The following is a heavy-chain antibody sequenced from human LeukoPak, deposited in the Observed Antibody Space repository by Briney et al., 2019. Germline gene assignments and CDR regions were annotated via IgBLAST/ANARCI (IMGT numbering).Heavy chain of an antibody. Sequence: GGSLRLSCAASGFTFSSYAMSWVRQAPGKGLEWVSVISGSGVNTYYADSVKGRFTISRDNSKNTLYLQMNSLRAEDTAVYYCAKDSYSSGSRHATPNNWFDPWGQGTLVTVSS. V-gene: IGHV3-23*01. CDR1: GFTFSSYA. D-gene: IGHD6-19*01. J-gene: IGHJ5*02. CDR2: ISGSGVNT. CDR3: AKDSYSSGSRHATPNNWFDP.